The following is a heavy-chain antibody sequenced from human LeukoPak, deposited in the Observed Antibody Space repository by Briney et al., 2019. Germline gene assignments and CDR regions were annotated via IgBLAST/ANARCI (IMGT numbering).Heavy chain of an antibody. CDR3: ARRAVAGARIFDY. V-gene: IGHV1-69*13. CDR2: IIPIFGTA. Sequence: ASVKVSCKASGGTFSSYAISWMRQAPGQGLEWMGGIIPIFGTANYAQKFQGRVTITADESTSIAYMELSSLRSEDTAVYYCARRAVAGARIFDYWGQGTLVTVSS. CDR1: GGTFSSYA. J-gene: IGHJ4*02. D-gene: IGHD6-19*01.